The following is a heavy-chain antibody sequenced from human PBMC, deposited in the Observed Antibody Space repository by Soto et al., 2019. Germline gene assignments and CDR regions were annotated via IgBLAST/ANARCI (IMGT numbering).Heavy chain of an antibody. CDR2: IKSKTDGGTT. V-gene: IGHV3-15*07. CDR3: TTELTTVVQPPPYYYYYYGMDV. J-gene: IGHJ6*02. CDR1: GFTFSNAW. D-gene: IGHD4-17*01. Sequence: GGSLRLSCAASGFTFSNAWMNWVRQAPGKGLEWVGRIKSKTDGGTTDYAAPVKGRFTISRDDSKNTLYLQMNSLKTEDTAVYYCTTELTTVVQPPPYYYYYYGMDVWGQGTTVTVSS.